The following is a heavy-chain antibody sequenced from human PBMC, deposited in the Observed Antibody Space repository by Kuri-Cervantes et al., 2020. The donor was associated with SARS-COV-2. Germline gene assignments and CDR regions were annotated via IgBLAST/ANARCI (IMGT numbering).Heavy chain of an antibody. CDR2: ISGSGTGT. Sequence: GESLKISCKGSGFMFMNYDMGWVRQAPGRGLEWVSIISGSGTGTYYADSVKGRFTISRDNSKNTLYLQMNSLRAEDTAVYYCARGASGYNPPFDYWGQGTLVTVSS. V-gene: IGHV3-23*01. CDR3: ARGASGYNPPFDY. CDR1: GFMFMNYD. D-gene: IGHD5-24*01. J-gene: IGHJ4*02.